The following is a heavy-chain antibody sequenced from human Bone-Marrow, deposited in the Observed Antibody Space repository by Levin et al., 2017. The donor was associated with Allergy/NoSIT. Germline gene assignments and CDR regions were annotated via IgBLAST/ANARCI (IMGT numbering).Heavy chain of an antibody. V-gene: IGHV3-13*01. J-gene: IGHJ2*01. Sequence: GESLKISCAASGFTFSRYDMHWVRQLPGKDLQWVAAIGTAGDTYYPGSVKGRFTISRENAKNSLYLQMNNLRVGDTALYYCASSAIGDWYFHFWGRGTVVTVSS. CDR1: GFTFSRYD. CDR2: IGTAGDT. CDR3: ASSAIGDWYFHF. D-gene: IGHD2-21*01.